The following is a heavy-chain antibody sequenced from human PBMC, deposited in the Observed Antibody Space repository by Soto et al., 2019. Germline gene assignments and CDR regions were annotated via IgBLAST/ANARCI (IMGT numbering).Heavy chain of an antibody. J-gene: IGHJ4*02. V-gene: IGHV3-30*18. CDR1: GFTFSNYG. CDR3: AKDPTMLRHFAWLLLID. CDR2: MSYDGSNK. Sequence: QVQLVESGGGVVQPGRSLRLSCAASGFTFSNYGMHWVRQAPGKGLEWVAAMSYDGSNKYYADSVKGRFTISRDNSTNTLYLQMSSLRAEDTAVYYCAKDPTMLRHFAWLLLIDWGQGTLVTVSS. D-gene: IGHD3-9*01.